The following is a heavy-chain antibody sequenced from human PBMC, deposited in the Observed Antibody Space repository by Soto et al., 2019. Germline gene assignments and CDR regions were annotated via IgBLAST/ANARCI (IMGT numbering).Heavy chain of an antibody. Sequence: QVQLVESGGGVVQPGTSLRLSCVGSGFTFRSYVIHWVRQAPGKGLEWVALTSYDGSNNFYGDSVKGRSTISRDNSRNTVELQMDSLRLEDTALYYCARWGTTGGLDVWCQGTLVSVSS. CDR3: ARWGTTGGLDV. D-gene: IGHD3-16*01. CDR1: GFTFRSYV. V-gene: IGHV3-33*05. J-gene: IGHJ4*02. CDR2: TSYDGSNN.